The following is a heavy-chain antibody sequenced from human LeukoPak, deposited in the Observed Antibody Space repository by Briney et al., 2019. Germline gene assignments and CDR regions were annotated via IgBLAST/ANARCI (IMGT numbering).Heavy chain of an antibody. CDR3: AKLAAAGLYNWFDP. V-gene: IGHV4-39*07. CDR2: ISYSGTT. D-gene: IGHD6-13*01. Sequence: SETLSLTCTVSGDSINNNVYYWGWIRQPPGKGLEWIAIISYSGTTYYNPSLKTRATISIDTSKNKFSLKVNSVTAADTAVYYCAKLAAAGLYNWFDPWGQGILVTVSS. J-gene: IGHJ5*02. CDR1: GDSINNNVYY.